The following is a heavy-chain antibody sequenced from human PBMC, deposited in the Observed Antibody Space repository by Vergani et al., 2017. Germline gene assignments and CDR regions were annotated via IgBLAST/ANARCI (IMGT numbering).Heavy chain of an antibody. CDR3: VRDRGLCAGCRYYTEAWDY. J-gene: IGHJ4*02. Sequence: QVQLVESGGGVVQPGTSLRLSCVVSGFALNRHAMHWVRQAPGKGLEWVVGISFVGTNDNYPDPVKGRFTISRDIAKNTLYLQVRGLRLEDTGVYHCVRDRGLCAGCRYYTEAWDYWGQGTPVTVSS. CDR2: ISFVGTND. CDR1: GFALNRHA. D-gene: IGHD2-2*02. V-gene: IGHV3-30-3*01.